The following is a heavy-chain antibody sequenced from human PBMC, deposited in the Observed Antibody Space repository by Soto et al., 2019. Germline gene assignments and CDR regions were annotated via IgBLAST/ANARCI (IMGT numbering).Heavy chain of an antibody. J-gene: IGHJ6*02. CDR3: ARRVVHYHYPYHYAMDL. CDR2: IYPGDSDT. CDR1: GYSFTSYW. Sequence: GESLKISCKASGYSFTSYWIGCVRQMPGKGLEWMGIIYPGDSDTKYSPSFQGQVTISADKSIITAYLQWSSLKASDTAMYYCARRVVHYHYPYHYAMDLWAQGTTVTVSS. V-gene: IGHV5-51*01. D-gene: IGHD3-22*01.